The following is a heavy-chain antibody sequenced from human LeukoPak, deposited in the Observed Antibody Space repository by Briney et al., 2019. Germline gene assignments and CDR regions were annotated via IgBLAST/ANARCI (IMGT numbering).Heavy chain of an antibody. CDR3: ARGGSGTTVSLFAY. V-gene: IGHV6-1*01. CDR1: GDSVTSNSAA. CDR2: TYYRSKWYV. D-gene: IGHD1-1*01. J-gene: IGHJ4*02. Sequence: SQTLSLTCAISGDSVTSNSAAWNWIRQSPSRGLEWLGRTYYRSKWYVDYAVSEKSRMTINPDTSKNQFSLQLNSVTPEDTAVYYCARGGSGTTVSLFAYWGQGTLVTVSS.